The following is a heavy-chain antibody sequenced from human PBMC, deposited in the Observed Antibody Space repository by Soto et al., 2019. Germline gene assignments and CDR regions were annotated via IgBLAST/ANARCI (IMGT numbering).Heavy chain of an antibody. V-gene: IGHV1-18*01. J-gene: IGHJ5*02. D-gene: IGHD6-13*01. CDR2: ISAYNGNT. Sequence: ASVKVSCKASGYTFTSYGISWVRQAPGQGLEWMGWISAYNGNTNYAQKLQGRVTMTTDTSTSTAYMELRSLRSDDTAVYYCGRDQINIAAVGWFDPWGQGTLVTVSS. CDR3: GRDQINIAAVGWFDP. CDR1: GYTFTSYG.